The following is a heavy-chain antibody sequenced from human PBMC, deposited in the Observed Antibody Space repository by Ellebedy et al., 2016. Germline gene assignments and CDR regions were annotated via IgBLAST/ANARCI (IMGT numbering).Heavy chain of an antibody. CDR2: IKEDGSEK. Sequence: GESLKISXAASGFTFSSYWMGWVRQAPGKGLEWVANIKEDGSEKYYVDSVKGRFTISRDNAKNSLYLQMNSLRAEDTAVYYCAREGGYYDILTGYLVYGMDVWGQGTTVTVSS. D-gene: IGHD3-9*01. J-gene: IGHJ6*02. CDR1: GFTFSSYW. V-gene: IGHV3-7*01. CDR3: AREGGYYDILTGYLVYGMDV.